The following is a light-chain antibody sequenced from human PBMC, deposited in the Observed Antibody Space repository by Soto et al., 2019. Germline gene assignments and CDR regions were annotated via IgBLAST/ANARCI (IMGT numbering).Light chain of an antibody. V-gene: IGKV3-11*01. CDR1: QSISVY. Sequence: EIVLTQSPATLSLSPGERASLSCRASQSISVYLAWYQQKPGQAPRLLIYDASNRATGIPARFSGSGSGTDFTLTISGLEPEDFAVYYCHQRTKWPLTFGGGTKVEIK. CDR2: DAS. CDR3: HQRTKWPLT. J-gene: IGKJ4*01.